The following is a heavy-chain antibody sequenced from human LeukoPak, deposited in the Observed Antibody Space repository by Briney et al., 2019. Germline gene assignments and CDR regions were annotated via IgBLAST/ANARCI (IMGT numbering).Heavy chain of an antibody. V-gene: IGHV4-34*01. J-gene: IGHJ4*02. D-gene: IGHD3-3*01. CDR2: INHSGST. CDR3: VKYDSY. Sequence: PSGTLSLTCAVYGGSFSGYYWSWIRQPPGKGLEWIGEINHSGSTNYNPSLKSRVTISVDTSKNQFSLKLSSVTAADTAVYYCVKYDSYWGQGTLVTVSS. CDR1: GGSFSGYY.